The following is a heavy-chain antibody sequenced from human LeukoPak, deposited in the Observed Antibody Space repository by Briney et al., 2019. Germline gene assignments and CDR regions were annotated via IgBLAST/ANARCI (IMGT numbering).Heavy chain of an antibody. D-gene: IGHD3-10*01. CDR3: ASFGSGSYYKGYFDY. V-gene: IGHV1-69*13. Sequence: SVKVSCKASGGTFSSYAISWVRQAPGQGLEWMGGIIPIFGTANYAQKFQGRVTITADESTSTAYMELSSLRSEDTAVYYCASFGSGSYYKGYFDYWGQGTLVTVSS. CDR2: IIPIFGTA. J-gene: IGHJ4*02. CDR1: GGTFSSYA.